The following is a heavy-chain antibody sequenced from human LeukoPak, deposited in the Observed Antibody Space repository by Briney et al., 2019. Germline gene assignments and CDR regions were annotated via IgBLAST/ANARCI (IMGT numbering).Heavy chain of an antibody. CDR3: ARGMYYYDGSGDY. J-gene: IGHJ4*02. V-gene: IGHV4-59*08. CDR1: GGSISSYY. Sequence: SETLSLTCTVSGGSISSYYWSWIRQPPGKGLEWIGYIYYSGSTNYNPSLKSRVTMSINTSKNQFSLNLTSVTAADTAVYYCARGMYYYDGSGDYWGQGTLVTVSS. CDR2: IYYSGST. D-gene: IGHD3-22*01.